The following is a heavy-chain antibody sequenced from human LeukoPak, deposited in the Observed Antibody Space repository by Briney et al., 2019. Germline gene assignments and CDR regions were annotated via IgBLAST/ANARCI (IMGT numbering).Heavy chain of an antibody. V-gene: IGHV4-4*07. CDR1: GGSISSYY. D-gene: IGHD1-7*01. J-gene: IGHJ3*02. Sequence: SETLSLTCTASGGSISSYYWSWIRQPAGKGLEWIGRIYTSGSTNYNPSLKSRVTISVDKSKNQFSLKLSSVTAADTAVYYCARERHATGNYPGRAFDIWGQGTMVTVSS. CDR3: ARERHATGNYPGRAFDI. CDR2: IYTSGST.